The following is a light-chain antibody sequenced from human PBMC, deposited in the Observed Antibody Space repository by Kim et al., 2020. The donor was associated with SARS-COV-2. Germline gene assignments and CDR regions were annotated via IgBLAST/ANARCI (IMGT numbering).Light chain of an antibody. CDR3: QQYKTH. J-gene: IGKJ2*01. V-gene: IGKV1-5*01. Sequence: SALAACRRDRVHITGQASHKNRSSLAWEQTRPGNAPKVLIYDASSMEGGIPARFSGSRSGTEFTLTNSTLQPDDFATYYCQQYKTHFGQGTKLDI. CDR2: DAS. CDR1: HKNRSS.